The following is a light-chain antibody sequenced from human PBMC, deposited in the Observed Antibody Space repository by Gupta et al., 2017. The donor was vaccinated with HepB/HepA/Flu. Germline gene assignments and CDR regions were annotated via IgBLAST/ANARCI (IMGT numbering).Light chain of an antibody. CDR3: QKYHSLPHA. Sequence: DIQMTQSSSSLSASVGDRVTITCQASQDIRNHLNWCQQKPGKAPKFLIYAESHLETGVPSSFSGRGCVTYLPFPISSLQPEVNATYHCQKYHSLPHAFGQGTRLEIK. CDR2: AES. V-gene: IGKV1-33*01. J-gene: IGKJ5*01. CDR1: QDIRNH.